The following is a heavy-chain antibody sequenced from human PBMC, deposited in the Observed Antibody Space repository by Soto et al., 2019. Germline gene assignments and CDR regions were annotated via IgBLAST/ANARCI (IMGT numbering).Heavy chain of an antibody. CDR2: IYYSGST. CDR1: GGSISSGDYY. CDR3: ARATEDHYDILTGYSPPCYFDY. J-gene: IGHJ4*02. Sequence: PSETLSLTCTVSGGSISSGDYYWSWIRQPPGKGLEWIGYIYYSGSTYYNPSLKSRVTISVDTSKNQFSLKLSSVTAADTAVYYCARATEDHYDILTGYSPPCYFDYWGQGTLVTVSS. D-gene: IGHD3-9*01. V-gene: IGHV4-30-4*01.